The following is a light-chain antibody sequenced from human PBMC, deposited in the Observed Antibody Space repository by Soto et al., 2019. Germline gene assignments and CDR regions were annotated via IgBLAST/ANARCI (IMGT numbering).Light chain of an antibody. CDR2: GAS. CDR3: QKYNNWPVT. Sequence: EIVMTQSPATLSVSPGERATLSCRASQSVSSNLAWYQQKPGQAPRLLIYGASTRATGIPARFSGSGSGTEFTLTISSLQSADFAVYYCQKYNNWPVTFGQGTKVDIK. J-gene: IGKJ1*01. CDR1: QSVSSN. V-gene: IGKV3-15*01.